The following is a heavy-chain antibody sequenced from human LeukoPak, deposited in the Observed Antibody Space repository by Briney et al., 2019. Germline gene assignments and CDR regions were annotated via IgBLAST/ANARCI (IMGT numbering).Heavy chain of an antibody. CDR1: GGSISSGSYY. V-gene: IGHV4-61*02. Sequence: SQTLSLTCSVSGGSISSGSYYWTWIRQPAGKALEWIGRIYTSGSTNYNPSLKSRVTMSVDTSKNQFSLRLSSVTAADTAVYYCARDGHYDSSGYFFGYWGQGTLVTVSS. CDR2: IYTSGST. J-gene: IGHJ4*02. D-gene: IGHD3-22*01. CDR3: ARDGHYDSSGYFFGY.